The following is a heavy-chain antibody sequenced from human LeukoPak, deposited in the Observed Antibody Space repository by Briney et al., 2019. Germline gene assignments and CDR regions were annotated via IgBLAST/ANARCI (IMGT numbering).Heavy chain of an antibody. CDR2: ISSSGSTI. J-gene: IGHJ4*02. CDR3: AHYGSGSYSPFDY. D-gene: IGHD3-10*01. CDR1: GFTFSSYE. Sequence: PGGSLRLSCAASGFTFSSYEMNWVRQAPGKGLEWVSYISSSGSTIYYADSVKGLFTISRDNAKNSLYLQMNSLRAEDTAVYYCAHYGSGSYSPFDYWGQGTLVTVSS. V-gene: IGHV3-48*03.